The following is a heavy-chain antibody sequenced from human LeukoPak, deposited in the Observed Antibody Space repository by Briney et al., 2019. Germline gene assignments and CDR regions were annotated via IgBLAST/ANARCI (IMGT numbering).Heavy chain of an antibody. D-gene: IGHD3-10*01. CDR3: ATDVWGRRPFGELY. CDR1: RYTLTELS. CDR2: FDPEDGET. V-gene: IGHV1-24*01. Sequence: ASVTVSFTVSRYTLTELSMHWVRQAPGKGLGWMGGFDPEDGETIYAQKFQGRVTMTEDTSTDTAYMELSSLRSEDTAVYYCATDVWGRRPFGELYWGQGTLVTVSS. J-gene: IGHJ4*02.